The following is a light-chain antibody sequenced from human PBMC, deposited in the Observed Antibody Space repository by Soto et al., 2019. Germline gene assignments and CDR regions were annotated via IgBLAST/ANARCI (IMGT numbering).Light chain of an antibody. V-gene: IGKV3-15*01. CDR2: GAS. J-gene: IGKJ2*01. Sequence: EIVMTQSPATLSVSPGERATLSCRASQSVSTNLAWYQQKXXXXPRLLIYGASTRATGIPARFSGSGSETEFTLTISSLQSEDFAVYYCQQYTNWPPYTFGQGTNLEIK. CDR3: QQYTNWPPYT. CDR1: QSVSTN.